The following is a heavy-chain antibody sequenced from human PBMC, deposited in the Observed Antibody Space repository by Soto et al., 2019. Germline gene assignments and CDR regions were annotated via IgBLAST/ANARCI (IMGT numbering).Heavy chain of an antibody. Sequence: PGGSLRLSCAASGFTFSSYGMHWVRQAPGKGLEWVAVISYDGSNKYYADSVKGRFTISRDNSKNTLYLQMNSLRAEDTAVYYCAKYLGYSSSWIPYFDYWGQGTLVTVSS. CDR1: GFTFSSYG. V-gene: IGHV3-30*18. D-gene: IGHD6-13*01. CDR2: ISYDGSNK. CDR3: AKYLGYSSSWIPYFDY. J-gene: IGHJ4*02.